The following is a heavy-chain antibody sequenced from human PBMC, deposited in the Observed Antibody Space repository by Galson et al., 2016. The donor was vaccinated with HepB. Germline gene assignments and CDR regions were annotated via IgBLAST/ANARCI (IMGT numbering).Heavy chain of an antibody. CDR2: ISNDANRK. V-gene: IGHV3-30*18. D-gene: IGHD2-15*01. Sequence: SLRLSCAASGFTFFNYGMHWVRQAPGKGLEWVTGISNDANRKYYGDAVKGRFTISRDNSKNTLYLQMNSLRAEDTALYYCVKGGGWGGRCNLGDRFDNWGQGTLVTVSS. J-gene: IGHJ4*02. CDR3: VKGGGWGGRCNLGDRFDN. CDR1: GFTFFNYG.